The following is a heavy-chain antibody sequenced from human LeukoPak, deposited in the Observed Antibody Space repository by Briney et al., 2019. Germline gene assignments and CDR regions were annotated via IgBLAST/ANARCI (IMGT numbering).Heavy chain of an antibody. V-gene: IGHV4-59*08. Sequence: SETLSLTCTVSGGSISSYYWGWIRQPPGKGLGWVGYIYYSGSTKYNPSLKSRVTISVDTSKNQFSLRLSSVTAADTAVYYCARHYGSGTYPLDYWGQGTLVTVSS. CDR3: ARHYGSGTYPLDY. CDR2: IYYSGST. D-gene: IGHD3-10*01. CDR1: GGSISSYY. J-gene: IGHJ4*02.